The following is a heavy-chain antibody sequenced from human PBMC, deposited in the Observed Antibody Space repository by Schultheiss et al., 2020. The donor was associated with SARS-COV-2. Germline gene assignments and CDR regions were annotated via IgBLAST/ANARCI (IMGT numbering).Heavy chain of an antibody. CDR3: ARLRLKYYYYMDV. CDR2: IWYDGSNK. J-gene: IGHJ6*03. CDR1: GFTFSSYG. D-gene: IGHD3-16*01. Sequence: GGSLRLSCAASGFTFSSYGMHWVRQAPGKGLEWVAVIWYDGSNKYYADSVKGRFTISRDNAKNSLYLQMNSLRAEDTAVYYCARLRLKYYYYMDVWGKGTTVTVSS. V-gene: IGHV3-33*01.